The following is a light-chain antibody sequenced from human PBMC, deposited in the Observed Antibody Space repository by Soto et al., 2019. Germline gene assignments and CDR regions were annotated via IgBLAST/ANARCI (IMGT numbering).Light chain of an antibody. CDR3: QQYYTTPRT. J-gene: IGKJ1*01. CDR1: QSVLYNSNSKNY. Sequence: DIVMTQSPDSLAVSLGERATINCKSSQSVLYNSNSKNYLAWYQQKPGQPPKLLIYWASTRESGVPDRFSGSGSGTDFTLTISSLQAEDAAAYYCQQYYTTPRTFCQGTRVEIK. CDR2: WAS. V-gene: IGKV4-1*01.